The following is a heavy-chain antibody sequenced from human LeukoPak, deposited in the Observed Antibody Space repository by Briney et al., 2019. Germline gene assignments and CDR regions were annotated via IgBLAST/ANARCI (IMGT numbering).Heavy chain of an antibody. V-gene: IGHV4-4*07. D-gene: IGHD2-2*02. CDR1: GGSISSYY. CDR3: ARDRDCSSTSCYMVWFDP. J-gene: IGHJ5*02. CDR2: IYTSGST. Sequence: TSETLSLTCTVSGGSISSYYWSWIRQPAGKGLEWIGRIYTSGSTNYNPSLRSRVTMSVDTSKNQFSLKLSSVTAADTAVYYCARDRDCSSTSCYMVWFDPWGQGTLVTVSS.